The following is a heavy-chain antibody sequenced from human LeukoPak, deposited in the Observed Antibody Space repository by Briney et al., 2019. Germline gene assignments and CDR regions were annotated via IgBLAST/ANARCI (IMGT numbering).Heavy chain of an antibody. J-gene: IGHJ5*02. CDR3: ARVGSSDYGVLERWFDP. CDR2: ISPSGGST. V-gene: IGHV1-46*01. CDR1: GYTFTSYG. Sequence: ASVKVSCKASGYTFTSYGISWVRQAPGQGLEWMGVISPSGGSTTYAQKFQGRVTITRDMSTSTVYMELSSLRSEDTAVYYCARVGSSDYGVLERWFDPWGQGTLVTVSS. D-gene: IGHD4-17*01.